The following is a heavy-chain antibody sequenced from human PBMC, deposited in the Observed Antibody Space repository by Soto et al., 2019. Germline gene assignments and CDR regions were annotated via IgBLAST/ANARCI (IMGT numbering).Heavy chain of an antibody. CDR1: GGSTSTYY. Sequence: QVQLQESGPGLVKPSEPLSLTCTVSGGSTSTYYWIWIRQPPGQGLEWIGYIYYSGSTNYNPSLKSRVTISVDTSKKQFSLKLSSVTAADTAVYYCARGGGGGSWIANWFDPWGQGTLVTVSS. J-gene: IGHJ5*02. CDR3: ARGGGGGSWIANWFDP. V-gene: IGHV4-59*01. D-gene: IGHD2-15*01. CDR2: IYYSGST.